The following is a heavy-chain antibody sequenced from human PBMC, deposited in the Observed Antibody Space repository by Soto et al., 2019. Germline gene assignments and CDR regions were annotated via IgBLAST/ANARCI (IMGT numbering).Heavy chain of an antibody. Sequence: QVQLVESGGGVVQPGRSLRLCCAASGFTFSSYGMHWARQAPGKGLEWVAVIWYDGSDTYYADSVKGRFTISRDNSKNTLYLQMNSLRAEDTAVYYCARDQGDGWGQGTLVTVSS. V-gene: IGHV3-33*01. CDR2: IWYDGSDT. D-gene: IGHD2-21*02. J-gene: IGHJ4*02. CDR3: ARDQGDG. CDR1: GFTFSSYG.